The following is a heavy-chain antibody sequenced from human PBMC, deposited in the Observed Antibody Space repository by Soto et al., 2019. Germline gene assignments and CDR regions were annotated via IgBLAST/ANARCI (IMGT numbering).Heavy chain of an antibody. Sequence: SVKVSCTASGGTFSSYAISWVRQAPGQGLEWMGGIIPIFGTANYAQKFQGRVTITADESTSTAYMELSSLRSEDTAVYYCARDLCPHYDILTGYSPNGFDPWGQGTLATVAS. J-gene: IGHJ5*02. CDR1: GGTFSSYA. D-gene: IGHD3-9*01. V-gene: IGHV1-69*13. CDR3: ARDLCPHYDILTGYSPNGFDP. CDR2: IIPIFGTA.